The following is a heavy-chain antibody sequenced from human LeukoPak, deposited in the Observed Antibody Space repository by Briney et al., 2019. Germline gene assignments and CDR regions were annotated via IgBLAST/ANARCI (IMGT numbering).Heavy chain of an antibody. J-gene: IGHJ5*02. V-gene: IGHV3-23*01. D-gene: IGHD3-22*01. CDR1: GFTFSSYG. CDR2: ISGSGGST. Sequence: GGSLRLSCAASGFTFSSYGMHWVRQAPGKGLEWVSAISGSGGSTYYADSVKGRFTISRDNSKNTLYLQMNSLRAEDTAVYYCAKLPSTYYYDSSGYTYNWFDPWGQGTLVTVSS. CDR3: AKLPSTYYYDSSGYTYNWFDP.